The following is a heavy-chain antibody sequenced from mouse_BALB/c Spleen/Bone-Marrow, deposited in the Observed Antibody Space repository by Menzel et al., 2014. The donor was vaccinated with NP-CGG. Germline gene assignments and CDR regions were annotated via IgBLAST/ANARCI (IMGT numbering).Heavy chain of an antibody. D-gene: IGHD1-2*01. CDR3: ARNSDYGSGYFDV. CDR2: IWSGGST. V-gene: IGHV2-4*02. J-gene: IGHJ1*01. CDR1: GFSLTSYG. Sequence: QVQLKQSGPGLVQPSQTLSITCTVSGFSLTSYGVHWVRQPPGKGLEWLGVIWSGGSTDYNAAFISRLSISKDNSKSQVFFKMNSRQADDTAIYYCARNSDYGSGYFDVWGAGTTVTVSS.